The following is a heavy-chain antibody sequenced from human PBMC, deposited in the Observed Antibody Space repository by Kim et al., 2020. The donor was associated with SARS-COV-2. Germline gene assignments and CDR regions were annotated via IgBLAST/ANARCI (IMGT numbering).Heavy chain of an antibody. J-gene: IGHJ6*02. Sequence: GGSLRLSCAASGFTFGSRSMSWVRQAPGKGLEWVSSISGDSAYIHYADSVKGRFTISRDNAKNTLYLQMNSLTVEDTAVYYCVQCSAENGCVQGTSGLDVGGQGTTVTVSS. CDR2: ISGDSAYI. V-gene: IGHV3-21*01. CDR1: GFTFGSRS. CDR3: VQCSAENGCVQGTSGLDV. D-gene: IGHD2-15*01.